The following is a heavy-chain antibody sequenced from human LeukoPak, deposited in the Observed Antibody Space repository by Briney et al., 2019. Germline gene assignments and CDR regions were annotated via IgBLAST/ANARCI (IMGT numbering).Heavy chain of an antibody. CDR3: ARETEGSITMVRGVITIYWFDP. CDR1: GYTFTSYY. CDR2: INPNSGGT. D-gene: IGHD3-10*01. Sequence: GASVKVSCKASGYTFTSYYMHWVRQAPGQGLEWMGWINPNSGGTNYAQKFQGRVTMTRDTSISTAYMELSRLRSDDTAVYYCARETEGSITMVRGVITIYWFDPWGQGTLVTVSS. V-gene: IGHV1-2*02. J-gene: IGHJ5*02.